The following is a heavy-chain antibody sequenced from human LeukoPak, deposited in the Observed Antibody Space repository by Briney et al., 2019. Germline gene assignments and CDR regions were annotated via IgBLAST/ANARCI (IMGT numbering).Heavy chain of an antibody. CDR2: ISSSSSYI. J-gene: IGHJ4*02. Sequence: PGGSLRLSCAASGFTFSSYSMNWVRQAPGKGLEWVSSISSSSSYIYYADSVKGRFTISRDNAKNSLYLQMNSLRAEDTAVYYCARGDGEGSPYFDYWGQGTLVTVSS. D-gene: IGHD3-10*01. CDR3: ARGDGEGSPYFDY. V-gene: IGHV3-21*01. CDR1: GFTFSSYS.